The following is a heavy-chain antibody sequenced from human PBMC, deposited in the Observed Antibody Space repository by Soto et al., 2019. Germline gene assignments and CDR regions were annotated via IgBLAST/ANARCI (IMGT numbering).Heavy chain of an antibody. V-gene: IGHV4-34*01. CDR3: AGGGVTIFYGMVV. Sequence: PSETLSLTCAVYGGSFSGYYWSWIRQPPGKGLEWIGEINHSGSTNYNPSLKSRVTISVDTSKNQFSLKLSSVTAADTAVYYCAGGGVTIFYGMVVWGQGTTVTVSS. D-gene: IGHD3-3*01. CDR1: GGSFSGYY. J-gene: IGHJ6*02. CDR2: INHSGST.